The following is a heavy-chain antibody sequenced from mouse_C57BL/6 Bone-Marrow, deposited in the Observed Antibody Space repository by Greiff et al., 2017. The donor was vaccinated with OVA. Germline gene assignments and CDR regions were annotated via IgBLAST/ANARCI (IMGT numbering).Heavy chain of an antibody. CDR2: LDPENGDT. Sequence: EVQLQQSGAELVRPGASVKLSCTASGFNIKDDYMHWVKQRPEQGLEWIGWLDPENGDTEYASKFQGKATITADTSSNTAYLQLSSLTSEDTAVYYCTTWGNSRRGGAYWGQGTLVTVSA. CDR3: TTWGNSRRGGAY. V-gene: IGHV14-4*01. J-gene: IGHJ3*01. D-gene: IGHD2-1*01. CDR1: GFNIKDDY.